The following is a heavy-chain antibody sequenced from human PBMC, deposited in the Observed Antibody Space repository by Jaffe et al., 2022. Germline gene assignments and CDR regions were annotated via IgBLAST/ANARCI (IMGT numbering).Heavy chain of an antibody. J-gene: IGHJ3*02. CDR1: GFTFSSYW. V-gene: IGHV3-74*01. CDR3: ARAPTRWLQLTATDAFDI. CDR2: INSDGSST. D-gene: IGHD1-1*01. Sequence: EVQLVESGGGLVQPGGSLRLSCAASGFTFSSYWMHWVRQAPGKGLVWVSRINSDGSSTSYADSVKGRFTISRDNAKNTLYLQMNSLRAEDTAVYYCARAPTRWLQLTATDAFDIWGQGTMVTVSS.